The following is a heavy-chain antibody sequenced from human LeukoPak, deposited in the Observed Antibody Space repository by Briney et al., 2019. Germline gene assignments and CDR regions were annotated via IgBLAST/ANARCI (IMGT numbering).Heavy chain of an antibody. J-gene: IGHJ4*02. V-gene: IGHV4-30-2*01. D-gene: IGHD2-15*01. CDR3: ARGRQEFLYCSGGSCFYYFDY. CDR1: GGSISSGGYS. CDR2: IYHSGST. Sequence: SETLSLTCAVSGGSISSGGYSWSWIRQPPGKGLEWIGYIYHSGSTYYNPSLKSRVTISVDRSKNQFSLKLSSVTAADTAVYYCARGRQEFLYCSGGSCFYYFDYWGQGTLVTVSS.